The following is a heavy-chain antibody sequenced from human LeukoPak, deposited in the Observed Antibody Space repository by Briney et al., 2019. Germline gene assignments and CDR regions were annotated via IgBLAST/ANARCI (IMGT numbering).Heavy chain of an antibody. V-gene: IGHV3-66*01. J-gene: IGHJ4*02. D-gene: IGHD5-18*01. CDR3: ASWGKYSYGDY. CDR1: GFTVSSDY. CDR2: IYSGGST. Sequence: GGSLRLSCAASGFTVSSDYMSWVRQAPGKGLEWVSVIYSGGSTYYADSVKGRFTISRDNSKNTLYLQMNSLRAEDTAVYYCASWGKYSYGDYWGQGTLVTVSS.